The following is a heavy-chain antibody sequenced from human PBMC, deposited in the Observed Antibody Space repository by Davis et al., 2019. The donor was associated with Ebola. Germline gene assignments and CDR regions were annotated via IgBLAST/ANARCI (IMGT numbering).Heavy chain of an antibody. CDR2: INGDGDST. CDR3: TRDLKQPPPSYYYGMDV. Sequence: GESLKISCAASGFTFSNYWMHWVRQAPGKGLVWVSRINGDGDSTSYADSVKGRFTISRDNAKNTLYLQMNSLRAEDTAVYFCTRDLKQPPPSYYYGMDVWGQGTTVTVSS. CDR1: GFTFSNYW. J-gene: IGHJ6*02. D-gene: IGHD6-13*01. V-gene: IGHV3-74*01.